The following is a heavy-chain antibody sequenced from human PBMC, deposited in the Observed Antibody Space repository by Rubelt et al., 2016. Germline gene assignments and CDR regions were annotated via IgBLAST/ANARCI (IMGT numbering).Heavy chain of an antibody. D-gene: IGHD1-26*01. Sequence: EVQLVQSGAEVKKPGESLRISCKGSGYTFTNHWISWVRQMPGKGLEWMGRIDPSDSYTNYNPALRGHVTVSGDKSISTAYLQWSSLQASDTAMYYCARRNSGTYSPFDYWGQGTMVTVSP. CDR1: GYTFTNHW. J-gene: IGHJ4*02. CDR3: ARRNSGTYSPFDY. CDR2: IDPSDSYT. V-gene: IGHV5-10-1*01.